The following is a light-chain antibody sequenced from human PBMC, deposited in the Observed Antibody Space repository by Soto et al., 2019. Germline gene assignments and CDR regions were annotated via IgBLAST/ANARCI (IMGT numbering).Light chain of an antibody. CDR3: SSDTSSARV. CDR1: SRDVGGYNY. Sequence: QSALTPPASVSGSPGQSITISCTGTSRDVGGYNYVSWYQQHPGKAPKLMIYDVSNRPSGVSNRFSGSKSGNTASLTSSGLQAEDEADYYCSSDTSSARVFGGGTQLTVL. V-gene: IGLV2-14*01. CDR2: DVS. J-gene: IGLJ2*01.